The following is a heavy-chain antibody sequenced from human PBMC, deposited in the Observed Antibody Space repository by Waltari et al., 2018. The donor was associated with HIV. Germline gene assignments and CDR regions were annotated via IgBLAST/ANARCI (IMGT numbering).Heavy chain of an antibody. CDR3: ARRASSWYENRENYFYGMDV. J-gene: IGHJ6*02. D-gene: IGHD6-13*01. Sequence: QVQLVQSGAEVKKPGASVKVSCKAFGYTFTSYDINWVRQATGQGLEWMGWKNPDRGNTGYAKEFQGRVTMTRKTSITTAYMELSGVRSEDTAVYYCARRASSWYENRENYFYGMDVWGQGTTVTVSS. CDR2: KNPDRGNT. V-gene: IGHV1-8*01. CDR1: GYTFTSYD.